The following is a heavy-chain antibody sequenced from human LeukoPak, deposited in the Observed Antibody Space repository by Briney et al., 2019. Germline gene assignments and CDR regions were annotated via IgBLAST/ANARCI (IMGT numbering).Heavy chain of an antibody. CDR1: GGSISSSSYY. CDR2: IYYSGST. J-gene: IGHJ6*02. CDR3: ARVPPFGYGGLGMDV. V-gene: IGHV4-39*07. Sequence: PSETLSLTCTVSGGSISSSSYYWGWIRQPPGKGLEWIGSIYYSGSTYYNPSLKSRVTISVDTSKNQFSLKLSSVTAADTAVYYCARVPPFGYGGLGMDVWGQGTTVTVSS. D-gene: IGHD4-23*01.